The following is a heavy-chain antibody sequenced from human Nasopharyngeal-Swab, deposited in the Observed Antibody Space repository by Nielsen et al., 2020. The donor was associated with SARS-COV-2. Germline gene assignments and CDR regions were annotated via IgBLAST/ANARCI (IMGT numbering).Heavy chain of an antibody. Sequence: GESLKISCAASGFTFSSYDMHWVCQATGKGLEWVSAIGTAGDTNYPGSVKGRFTISRENAKNSLYLQMNSLRAGDTAVYYCARGLLWFGELGGMDVWGQGTTVTVSS. CDR2: IGTAGDT. D-gene: IGHD3-10*01. CDR1: GFTFSSYD. J-gene: IGHJ6*02. V-gene: IGHV3-13*01. CDR3: ARGLLWFGELGGMDV.